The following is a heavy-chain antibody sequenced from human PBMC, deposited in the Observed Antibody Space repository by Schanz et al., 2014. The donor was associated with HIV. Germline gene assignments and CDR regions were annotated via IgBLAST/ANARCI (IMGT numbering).Heavy chain of an antibody. CDR3: ARDAEGSWKWGYFDY. Sequence: QVQLVESGGGVVQPGRSLRLSCAASGFTFSTYAMHWARQAPGKGLEWVAVIWYDGTNKYYADSVKGRFTVSRDNTKNTLYLQMNSLTPEDTAVYYCARDAEGSWKWGYFDYGGQGILVTVSS. CDR1: GFTFSTYA. D-gene: IGHD6-13*01. V-gene: IGHV3-33*01. CDR2: IWYDGTNK. J-gene: IGHJ4*02.